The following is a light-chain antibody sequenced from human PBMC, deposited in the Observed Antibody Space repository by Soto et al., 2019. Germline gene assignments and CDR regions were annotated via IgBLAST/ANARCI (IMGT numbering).Light chain of an antibody. J-gene: IGLJ1*01. CDR1: SSDIGAYNY. CDR3: SSYTSSATYV. Sequence: QSVLPQPASVSGSPGQSITISCTGTSSDIGAYNYVSWYQQHPGKAPKLMIYDVSNRPSGLSNRFSGSKSGNTASLTISGLQAEDEADYYCSSYTSSATYVFGTGTKVT. V-gene: IGLV2-14*01. CDR2: DVS.